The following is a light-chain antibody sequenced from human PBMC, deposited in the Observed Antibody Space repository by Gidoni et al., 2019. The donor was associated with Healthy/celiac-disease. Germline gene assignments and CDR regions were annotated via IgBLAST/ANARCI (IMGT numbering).Light chain of an antibody. V-gene: IGKV3-20*01. CDR1: QSVSSSY. CDR3: QQYGSSPWT. CDR2: GAA. J-gene: IGKJ1*01. Sequence: EIVLPQSPGTLSLSPGERATLSCRASQSVSSSYLAWYQQKPGQAPRLLIYGAASRATGIPDRFSGSGSGTDFTLTISRLEPEDFAVYYCQQYGSSPWTFXXXTKVEIK.